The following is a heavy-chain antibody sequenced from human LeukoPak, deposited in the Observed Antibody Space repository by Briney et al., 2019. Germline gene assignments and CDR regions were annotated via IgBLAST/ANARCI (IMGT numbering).Heavy chain of an antibody. CDR1: GVSISSGGYY. V-gene: IGHV4-31*03. CDR3: AVWTVPDYWYFDL. CDR2: VYHSGTT. Sequence: SETLSLTCTVSGVSISSGGYYWTWIRQYPGKGLEWIGYVYHSGTTYYNPPLKSRVTMSLDTSDNQFSLKLRSVTAADTAVYFCAVWTVPDYWYFDLWGRGTLVTVSS. J-gene: IGHJ2*01. D-gene: IGHD3/OR15-3a*01.